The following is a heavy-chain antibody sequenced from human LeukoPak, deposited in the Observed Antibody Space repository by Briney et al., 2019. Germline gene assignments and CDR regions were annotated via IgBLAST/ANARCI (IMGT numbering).Heavy chain of an antibody. V-gene: IGHV1-2*02. CDR1: GYTFTGYY. D-gene: IGHD1-1*01. J-gene: IGHJ5*02. CDR3: ASSGTTGVESLDP. Sequence: AASVKVSCKASGYTFTGYYIHWVRQAPGQGLEWMGWINPNSGGTNYAQKFQGRGTMTRDTSIITAYMELSSLRSDDTAVYYCASSGTTGVESLDPWGQGTLVTVSS. CDR2: INPNSGGT.